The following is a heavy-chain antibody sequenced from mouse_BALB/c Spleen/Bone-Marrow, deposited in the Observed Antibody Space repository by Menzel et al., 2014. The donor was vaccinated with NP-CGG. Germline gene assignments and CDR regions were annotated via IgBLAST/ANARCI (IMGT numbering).Heavy chain of an antibody. Sequence: QVQLKESGAELAKPGASVKMSCKASGYTFTSYWMHWVKQRPGQGLEWIGYINPSTGYTEYNQKFKDKATLTADKSSSTAYMQLGSLTSEDSAVYYCARSGGGYDGFAYWGHGTLVTVSA. CDR1: GYTFTSYW. D-gene: IGHD2-2*01. J-gene: IGHJ3*01. CDR2: INPSTGYT. CDR3: ARSGGGYDGFAY. V-gene: IGHV1-7*01.